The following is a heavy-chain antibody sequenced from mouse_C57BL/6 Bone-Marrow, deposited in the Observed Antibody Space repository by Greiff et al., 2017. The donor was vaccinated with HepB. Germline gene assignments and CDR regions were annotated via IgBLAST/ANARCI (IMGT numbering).Heavy chain of an antibody. CDR3: ARHYGSSYGRWYFDV. CDR1: GYTFTSYW. J-gene: IGHJ1*03. D-gene: IGHD1-1*01. Sequence: QVQLQQPGAELVKPGASVKMSCKASGYTFTSYWITWVKQRPGQGLEWIGDIYPGSGSTNYNEKFKSKATLTVDTSSSTAYMQLSSLTSEDSAVYYCARHYGSSYGRWYFDVWGTGTTVTVSS. CDR2: IYPGSGST. V-gene: IGHV1-55*01.